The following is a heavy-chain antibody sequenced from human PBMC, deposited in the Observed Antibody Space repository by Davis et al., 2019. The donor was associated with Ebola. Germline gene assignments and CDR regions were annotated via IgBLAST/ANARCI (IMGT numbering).Heavy chain of an antibody. CDR2: INPNSGGT. V-gene: IGHV1-2*02. J-gene: IGHJ4*02. CDR3: ARDLFSTDSSGYYDY. CDR1: GYTFTGYY. D-gene: IGHD3-22*01. Sequence: ASVKVSCKASGYTFTGYYMHWVRQAPGQGLEWMGWINPNSGGTNYAQKFQGRVTMTRDTSISTAYMELSRLRSDDTAVYYCARDLFSTDSSGYYDYWGQGTLVTVSS.